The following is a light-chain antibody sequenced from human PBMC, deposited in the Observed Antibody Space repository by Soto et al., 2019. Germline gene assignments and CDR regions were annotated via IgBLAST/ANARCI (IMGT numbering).Light chain of an antibody. Sequence: QSVLTQPASVSGSPGQSITIPRTGTSSDVGGYNYVSWYQQHPGKAPKLMIYEVSNRPSGVSNRFSGSKSGNTASLTISALHDEHEPDYYCTSYTSSSTQVFGTGTKVTVL. CDR2: EVS. CDR1: SSDVGGYNY. J-gene: IGLJ1*01. CDR3: TSYTSSSTQV. V-gene: IGLV2-14*01.